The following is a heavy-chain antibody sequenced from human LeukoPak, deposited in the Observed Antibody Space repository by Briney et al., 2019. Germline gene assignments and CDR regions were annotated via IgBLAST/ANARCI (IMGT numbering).Heavy chain of an antibody. Sequence: SDTLSLTCAVSGYSISSDYYWGWIRQPPGKGLEWIGTISHSGSTFYNPSLKSRVTISVDTSKNQFSLNLSSVTAADTAVYFCARGLGYKPRYFDLWGRGTLVIVSS. V-gene: IGHV4-38-2*01. J-gene: IGHJ2*01. CDR2: ISHSGST. D-gene: IGHD5-24*01. CDR3: ARGLGYKPRYFDL. CDR1: GYSISSDYY.